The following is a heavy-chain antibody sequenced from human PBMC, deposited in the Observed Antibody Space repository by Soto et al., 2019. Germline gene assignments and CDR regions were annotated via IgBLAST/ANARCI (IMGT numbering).Heavy chain of an antibody. D-gene: IGHD4-4*01. Sequence: VASVKVSCKASGYTFRSYGISWVRQAPGQGLEWMGWISGYNGNTHYSQKFQGKVTMTTDTSTSTAYMELRNLRSDDTAVYYCAKADSNYAGRFSYYYMDVWGTGTMVTAP. J-gene: IGHJ6*03. V-gene: IGHV1-18*01. CDR1: GYTFRSYG. CDR2: ISGYNGNT. CDR3: AKADSNYAGRFSYYYMDV.